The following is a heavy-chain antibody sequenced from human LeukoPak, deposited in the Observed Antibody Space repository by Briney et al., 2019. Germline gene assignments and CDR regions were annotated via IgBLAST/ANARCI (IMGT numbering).Heavy chain of an antibody. V-gene: IGHV3-30*02. CDR3: AKDFIVVVPAVDY. CDR1: GFTFSYYG. D-gene: IGHD2-2*01. CDR2: IRYDGSNK. Sequence: PGGSLRLSCAASGFTFSYYGMHWVRQAPGKGLEWVAFIRYDGSNKYYADSVKGRFTISRDNSKNTLYLQMNSLRAEDTAVYYCAKDFIVVVPAVDYWGQGTLVTASS. J-gene: IGHJ4*02.